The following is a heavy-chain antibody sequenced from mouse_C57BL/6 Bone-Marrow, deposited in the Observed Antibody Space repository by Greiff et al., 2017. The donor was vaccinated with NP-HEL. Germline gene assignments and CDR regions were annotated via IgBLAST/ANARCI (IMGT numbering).Heavy chain of an antibody. CDR3: ARGGSYYYAMDY. V-gene: IGHV1-81*01. J-gene: IGHJ4*01. Sequence: VKLQESGAELARPGASVKLSCKASGYTFTSYGISWVKQRTGQGLEWIGEIYPRSGNTYYNEKFKGKATLTADKSSSTAYMELRSLTSEDSAVYFCARGGSYYYAMDYWGQGTSVTVSS. CDR1: GYTFTSYG. D-gene: IGHD1-1*02. CDR2: IYPRSGNT.